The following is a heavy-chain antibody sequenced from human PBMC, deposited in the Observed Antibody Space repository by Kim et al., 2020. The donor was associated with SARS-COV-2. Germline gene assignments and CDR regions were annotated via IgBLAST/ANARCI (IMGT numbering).Heavy chain of an antibody. CDR1: GFTFSSYS. CDR2: ISSSSSYI. J-gene: IGHJ6*02. CDR3: ARDQLISSSLYDSSGMSPDYGMDV. D-gene: IGHD3-22*01. Sequence: GGSLRLSCAASGFTFSSYSMNWVRQAPGKGLEWVSSISSSSSYIYYADSVKGRFTISRDNAKNSLYLQMNSLRAEDTAVYYCARDQLISSSLYDSSGMSPDYGMDVWGQGTTVTVSS. V-gene: IGHV3-21*01.